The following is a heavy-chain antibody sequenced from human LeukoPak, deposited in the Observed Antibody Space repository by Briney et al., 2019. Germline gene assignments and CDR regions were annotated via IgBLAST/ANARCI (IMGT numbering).Heavy chain of an antibody. CDR2: IKQDGSEK. Sequence: GGSLRLSCAGSGFTFSHYGIYWVRQAPGKGLEWVANIKQDGSEKYYVDSVKGRFTISRDNAKNSLYLQMNSLRAEDTAVYYCARELWYIVVSYYYYYMDGWGKGTTVTVSS. D-gene: IGHD2-15*01. V-gene: IGHV3-7*01. CDR3: ARELWYIVVSYYYYYMDG. J-gene: IGHJ6*03. CDR1: GFTFSHYG.